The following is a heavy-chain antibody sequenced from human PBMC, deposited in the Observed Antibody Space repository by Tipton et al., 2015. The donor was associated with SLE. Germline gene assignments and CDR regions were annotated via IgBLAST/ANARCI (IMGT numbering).Heavy chain of an antibody. J-gene: IGHJ5*02. CDR2: IYYSGST. V-gene: IGHV4-59*11. Sequence: TLSLTCTVSGGSISSHYWSWIRQPPGKGLEWMGYIYYSGSTNYNPSLKSRVTISVDTSKNQFSLKLSSVTAADTAVYYCASRGYCSGGSCRRGSWFDPWGQGTLVTVSS. CDR3: ASRGYCSGGSCRRGSWFDP. CDR1: GGSISSHY. D-gene: IGHD2-15*01.